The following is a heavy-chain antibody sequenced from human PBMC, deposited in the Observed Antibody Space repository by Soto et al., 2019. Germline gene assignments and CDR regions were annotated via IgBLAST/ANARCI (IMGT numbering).Heavy chain of an antibody. V-gene: IGHV3-23*01. Sequence: EVQLLESGGGLVQPGGSLRLSCAASGFTFSDYAVTWVRQAPGKGLEWVSTISSSGYSTYYADSVKGRFTISRDNSKNTLHLQMNSLRAEDTAVYYCAKDQGSSWYEIDYWGQGTLVTVSS. CDR3: AKDQGSSWYEIDY. J-gene: IGHJ4*02. D-gene: IGHD6-13*01. CDR2: ISSSGYST. CDR1: GFTFSDYA.